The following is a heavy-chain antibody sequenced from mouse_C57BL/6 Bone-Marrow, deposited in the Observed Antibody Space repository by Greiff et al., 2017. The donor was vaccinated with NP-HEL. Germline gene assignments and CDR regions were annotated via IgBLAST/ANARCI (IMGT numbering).Heavy chain of an antibody. CDR3: ASFDGYYFAWFAY. V-gene: IGHV1-7*01. CDR2: INPSSGST. J-gene: IGHJ3*01. Sequence: VQLQQSGAELAKPGASVKLSCKASGYTFTSYWMHWVKQRPGQGLEWIGYINPSSGSTKYNQKFKDKATLTADKSSSTAYMQLSSLTYEDSAVYYCASFDGYYFAWFAYWGQGTLVTVSA. D-gene: IGHD2-3*01. CDR1: GYTFTSYW.